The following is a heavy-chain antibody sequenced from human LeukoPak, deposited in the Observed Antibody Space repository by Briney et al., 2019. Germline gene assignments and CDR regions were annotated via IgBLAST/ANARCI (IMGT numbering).Heavy chain of an antibody. J-gene: IGHJ6*03. CDR2: MNPNSGNT. CDR1: GYTFTSYD. D-gene: IGHD3-10*01. CDR3: ARGYYYGSGSYYEYYYYMDV. Sequence: ASVKVSCKASGYTFTSYDINWVRQATGQGLEWMGWMNPNSGNTGYAQKFQGRVTMTRNTSISTAYMELRSLGSDDTAVYYCARGYYYGSGSYYEYYYYMDVWGKGTTVTISS. V-gene: IGHV1-8*01.